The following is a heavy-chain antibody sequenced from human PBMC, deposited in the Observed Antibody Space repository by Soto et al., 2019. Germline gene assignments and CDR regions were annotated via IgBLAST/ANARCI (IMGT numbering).Heavy chain of an antibody. CDR2: IIDSGGDT. CDR3: AKETDYCYGMDV. J-gene: IGHJ6*02. V-gene: IGHV3-23*01. D-gene: IGHD2-21*02. Sequence: PGRSLRLSCAASGFTFSSSTMNWVRQAPGKGLEWVSAIIDSGGDTYYADSAKGRFTISRDNSTNTLYLQMNSLRAEDTALYYCAKETDYCYGMDVAGQGTTVIGSS. CDR1: GFTFSSST.